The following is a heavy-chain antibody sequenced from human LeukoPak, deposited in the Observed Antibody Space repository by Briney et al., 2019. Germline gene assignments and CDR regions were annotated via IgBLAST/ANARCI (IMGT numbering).Heavy chain of an antibody. V-gene: IGHV4-34*01. J-gene: IGHJ4*02. Sequence: SETLSLTCAVYGGYFSGYYWSWIRQPPGKGLEWIGEINHSGSTNYNPSLKSRVTISVDTSKNQFSLKLSSVTAADTAVYYCAAHGGYFDYWGQGTLVTVSS. D-gene: IGHD3-10*01. CDR3: AAHGGYFDY. CDR1: GGYFSGYY. CDR2: INHSGST.